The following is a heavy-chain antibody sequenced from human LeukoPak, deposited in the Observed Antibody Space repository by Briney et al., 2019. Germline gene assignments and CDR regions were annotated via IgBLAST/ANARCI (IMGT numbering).Heavy chain of an antibody. CDR1: GFTFSSYA. Sequence: GGSLRLSCAASGFTFSSYAMSWVRQAPGKGLEWVSVFGGTVDDTYYADSVKGRFTISRDNSKNTLYLQMSSLRVEDTAVYYCAKDSVAFNGIYDPFDIWGQGTMVTVSS. D-gene: IGHD5-12*01. J-gene: IGHJ3*02. CDR2: FGGTVDDT. CDR3: AKDSVAFNGIYDPFDI. V-gene: IGHV3-23*01.